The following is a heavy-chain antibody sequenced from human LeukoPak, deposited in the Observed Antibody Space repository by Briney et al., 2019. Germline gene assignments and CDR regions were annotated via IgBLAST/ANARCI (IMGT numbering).Heavy chain of an antibody. CDR3: AREIEDTAMVPNWFDP. CDR2: ISSSSSYI. CDR1: GFTFSSYS. D-gene: IGHD5-18*01. Sequence: SGGSLRLSCAASGFTFSSYSMTWVRQTPGKGLEWVSSISSSSSYIYYADSVKGRFTISRDNAKNSLYLQMNSLRAEDTAVYYCAREIEDTAMVPNWFDPWGQGTLVTVSS. J-gene: IGHJ5*02. V-gene: IGHV3-21*01.